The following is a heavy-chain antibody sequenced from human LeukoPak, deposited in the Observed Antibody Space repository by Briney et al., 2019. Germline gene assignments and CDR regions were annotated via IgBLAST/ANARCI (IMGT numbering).Heavy chain of an antibody. Sequence: ASVKVSCKASGYTFTSYYMHWVRQAPGQGLEWMGIINPSGGSTSCAQKFQGRVTMTRDMSTSTVYMELSSLRSEDTAVYYCARPSSSSDAFDIWGQGTMVTVSS. D-gene: IGHD6-6*01. CDR2: INPSGGST. V-gene: IGHV1-46*01. CDR3: ARPSSSSDAFDI. J-gene: IGHJ3*02. CDR1: GYTFTSYY.